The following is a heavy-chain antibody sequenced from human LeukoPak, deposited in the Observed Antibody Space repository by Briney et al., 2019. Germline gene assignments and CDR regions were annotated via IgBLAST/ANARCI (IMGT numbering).Heavy chain of an antibody. V-gene: IGHV3-30*03. J-gene: IGHJ4*02. Sequence: TGGSLRLSCAASGFTFSSFAMHWVRQAPGKGLEWVAVISIDGSNQHYEDSVEGRFTISRDNAKSSLYLQMNGLRAEDTAVYYCAREEITGTLGYFDSWGQGTLVTVSS. CDR3: AREEITGTLGYFDS. D-gene: IGHD1-20*01. CDR1: GFTFSSFA. CDR2: ISIDGSNQ.